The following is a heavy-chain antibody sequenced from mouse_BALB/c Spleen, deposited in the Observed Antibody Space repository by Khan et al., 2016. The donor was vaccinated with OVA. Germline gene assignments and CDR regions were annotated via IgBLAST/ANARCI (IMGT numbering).Heavy chain of an antibody. CDR2: INPHIGET. D-gene: IGHD1-1*01. Sequence: VQLQQSGPELVRPGASVKISCTASGYSFTGYFMNWVMQSHGKSLEWIGRINPHIGETFYNQRFKDKATLTVDESSSTAHMELRSMASKDTEFYECTRIYRYDFDHWGQGTTLTVSS. CDR1: GYSFTGYF. CDR3: TRIYRYDFDH. J-gene: IGHJ2*01. V-gene: IGHV1-20*02.